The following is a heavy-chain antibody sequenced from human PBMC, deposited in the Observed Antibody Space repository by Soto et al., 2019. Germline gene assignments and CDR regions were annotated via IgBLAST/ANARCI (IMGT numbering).Heavy chain of an antibody. V-gene: IGHV3-33*01. CDR1: GFTFSSYG. Sequence: GGSLRLSCAASGFTFSSYGMHWVRQAPGKGLEWVAVIWYDGSNKYYADSVKGLFTISRDNSKNTLYLQMNSLRAEDTAVYYCAREAYYYDSSGARDAFDIWGQGTMVTVSS. CDR2: IWYDGSNK. CDR3: AREAYYYDSSGARDAFDI. D-gene: IGHD3-22*01. J-gene: IGHJ3*02.